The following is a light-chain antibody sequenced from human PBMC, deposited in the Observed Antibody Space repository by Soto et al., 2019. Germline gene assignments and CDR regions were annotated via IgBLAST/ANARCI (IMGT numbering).Light chain of an antibody. CDR1: QSIAAS. J-gene: IGKJ1*01. CDR3: LQDYNYPWT. CDR2: DVS. Sequence: DIQMTQSPSALSASVGDTVTITCRASQSIAASLAWYQHKPGEAPKLLIYDVSSLETGVPSRFSGSGSGTEFSLTISSLQPEDFATYYCLQDYNYPWTFGQGTKVDIK. V-gene: IGKV1-5*01.